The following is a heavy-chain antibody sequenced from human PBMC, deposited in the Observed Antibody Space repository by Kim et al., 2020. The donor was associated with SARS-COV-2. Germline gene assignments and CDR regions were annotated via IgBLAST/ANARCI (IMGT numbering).Heavy chain of an antibody. Sequence: GGSLRLSCAASGFTFSSYAMHWVRQAPGKGLEWVAVISYDGSNKYYADSVKGRFTISRDNSKNTLYLQMNSLRAEDTAVYYCARSSYYYDSSGYDYWGQG. CDR3: ARSSYYYDSSGYDY. J-gene: IGHJ4*02. CDR1: GFTFSSYA. CDR2: ISYDGSNK. V-gene: IGHV3-30*04. D-gene: IGHD3-22*01.